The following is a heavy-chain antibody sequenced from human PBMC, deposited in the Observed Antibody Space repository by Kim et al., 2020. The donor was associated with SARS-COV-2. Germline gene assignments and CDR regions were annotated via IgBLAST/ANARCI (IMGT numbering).Heavy chain of an antibody. V-gene: IGHV3-7*03. CDR2: K. D-gene: IGHD3-22*01. CDR3: AKGGYSAFDF. J-gene: IGHJ4*01. Sequence: KDYLTAVKDRFTISRYNAKNSLYLQMNSLRAEDAALYYCAKGGYSAFDFWGQGTLVTVSS.